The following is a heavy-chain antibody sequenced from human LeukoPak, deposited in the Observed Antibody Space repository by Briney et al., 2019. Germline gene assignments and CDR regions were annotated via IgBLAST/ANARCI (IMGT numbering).Heavy chain of an antibody. J-gene: IGHJ3*02. CDR1: GFTFSSYS. CDR3: ASRYCTSTNCYAFDI. D-gene: IGHD2-2*01. CDR2: ISSGSSYI. V-gene: IGHV3-21*01. Sequence: GGSLRLSCAASGFTFSSYSMNWVRQAPGQGLEWVSSISSGSSYIYYGESVKGRFTISRDNAANSLFLQMNSLRAEDTAVYYCASRYCTSTNCYAFDIWGQGTMVTVSS.